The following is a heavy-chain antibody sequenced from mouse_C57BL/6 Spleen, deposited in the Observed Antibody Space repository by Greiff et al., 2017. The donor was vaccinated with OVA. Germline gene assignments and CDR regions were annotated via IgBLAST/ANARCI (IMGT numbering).Heavy chain of an antibody. CDR1: GYTFTSYW. CDR2: TYPSDSET. V-gene: IGHV1-61*01. CDR3: ARGALRGYYFDY. J-gene: IGHJ2*01. Sequence: QVQLQQPGAELVRPGSSVKLSCKASGYTFTSYWMDWVKQKPGQGLEWIGNTYPSDSETHYNQKFKDKATLTVDKSSSTAYMQLSSLTSEDSAVYYCARGALRGYYFDYWGQGTTLTVSS. D-gene: IGHD1-1*01.